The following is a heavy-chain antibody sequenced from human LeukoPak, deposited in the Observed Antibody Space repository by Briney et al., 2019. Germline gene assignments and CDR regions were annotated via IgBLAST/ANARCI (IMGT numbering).Heavy chain of an antibody. Sequence: PGRSLRLSCAASGFTFDDYAMHWVRQAPGKGLEWVSGTSWNSGSIGYADSVKGRFTISRDNAKNSLYLQMNSLRAEDTALYYCAKDARGYSSSFGYFDYWGQGTLVTVSS. J-gene: IGHJ4*02. CDR1: GFTFDDYA. CDR3: AKDARGYSSSFGYFDY. V-gene: IGHV3-9*01. CDR2: TSWNSGSI. D-gene: IGHD6-6*01.